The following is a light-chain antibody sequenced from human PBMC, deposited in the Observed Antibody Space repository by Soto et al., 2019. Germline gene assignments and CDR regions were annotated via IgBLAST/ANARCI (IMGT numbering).Light chain of an antibody. CDR3: SSYTSSSTVV. Sequence: QSALTQPASVSGSPGQSVTISCSGSSSDVGAYNYVSWYQRHPGKAPKLMIYDVTNRPSGVSNRFSGSKSGNTASLTISGLQAEDEADYFCSSYTSSSTVVFGGGTKLTV. J-gene: IGLJ3*02. CDR2: DVT. V-gene: IGLV2-14*01. CDR1: SSDVGAYNY.